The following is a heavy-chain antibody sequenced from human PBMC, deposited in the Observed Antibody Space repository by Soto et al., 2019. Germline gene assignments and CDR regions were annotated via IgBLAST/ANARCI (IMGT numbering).Heavy chain of an antibody. V-gene: IGHV3-30-3*01. CDR3: AREDEPMTIDY. Sequence: PGGSLRLSCAASGFTFSSYAMHWVRQAPGKGLEWVAVISYDGSNKYYADSVKGRFTISRDNSKNTLYLQMNSLRAEDTAVYYCAREDEPMTIDYWGQGTLVTVSS. D-gene: IGHD4-17*01. J-gene: IGHJ4*02. CDR2: ISYDGSNK. CDR1: GFTFSSYA.